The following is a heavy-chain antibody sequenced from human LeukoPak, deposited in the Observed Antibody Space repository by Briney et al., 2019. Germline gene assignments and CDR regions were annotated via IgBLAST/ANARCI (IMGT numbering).Heavy chain of an antibody. V-gene: IGHV3-30*04. Sequence: RGSLRLSCAASGFTFSSYAMHWVRQAPGKGLEWVAVISYDGSNKYYADSVKGRFTISRDNSKNTLYLQMNSLRAEDTAVYYCARDGQWLVLWWFDPWGQGTLVTVSS. CDR3: ARDGQWLVLWWFDP. J-gene: IGHJ5*02. CDR1: GFTFSSYA. CDR2: ISYDGSNK. D-gene: IGHD6-19*01.